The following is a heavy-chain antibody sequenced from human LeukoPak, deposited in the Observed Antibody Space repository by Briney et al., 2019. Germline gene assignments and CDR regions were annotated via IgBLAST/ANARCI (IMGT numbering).Heavy chain of an antibody. Sequence: GGSLRLSCAASGFTFSSYSMNWVRQAPGKGLEWVSYISSSSSTIYYADSVKGRFTISRDNAKNSLYLQMNSLRGEDTAVYYCARRYSSSWYRGYYFDYWGQGTLVTVSS. CDR2: ISSSSSTI. CDR1: GFTFSSYS. J-gene: IGHJ4*02. V-gene: IGHV3-48*01. CDR3: ARRYSSSWYRGYYFDY. D-gene: IGHD6-13*01.